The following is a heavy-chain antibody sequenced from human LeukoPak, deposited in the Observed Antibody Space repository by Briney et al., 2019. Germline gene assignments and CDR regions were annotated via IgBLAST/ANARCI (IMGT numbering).Heavy chain of an antibody. J-gene: IGHJ5*02. CDR3: GRERAGSGYRGHDGGWFDP. CDR1: GGSISSYY. V-gene: IGHV4-4*07. CDR2: IYSSGSN. D-gene: IGHD3-16*02. Sequence: NPSETLSLTCTVAGGSISSYYWSWIRQPAGNELGWIGRIYSSGSNSFNPSLKSRVTMSVDTSKNQFSLKRGSVTAAATTGYYCGRERAGSGYRGHDGGWFDPWGQGTLVTVSS.